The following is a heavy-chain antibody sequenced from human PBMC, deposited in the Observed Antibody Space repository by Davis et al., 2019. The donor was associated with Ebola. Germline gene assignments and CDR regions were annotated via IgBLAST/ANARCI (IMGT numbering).Heavy chain of an antibody. J-gene: IGHJ4*02. V-gene: IGHV3-21*01. CDR2: ITSSSSYV. CDR1: GFTFGSYT. Sequence: GESLKIPCGASGFTFGSYTMNWVRQAPGKGLEWVSSITSSSSYVYYAGSVRGRFTISRDNAKNSLDLQMTSLRAEDTAVYYCARGGGYFDYWGQGTLVTVSS. CDR3: ARGGGYFDY. D-gene: IGHD3-16*01.